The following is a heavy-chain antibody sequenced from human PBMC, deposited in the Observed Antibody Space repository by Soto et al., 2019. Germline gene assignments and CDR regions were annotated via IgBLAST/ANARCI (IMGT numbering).Heavy chain of an antibody. CDR2: IYYSGST. Sequence: QVQLQESGPGLVKPSQTLSLTCTVSGGSISSGGYYWSWIRQHPGKGLEWIGYIYYSGSTYYNPSLKSRVTISVDTSKNQFSPKLSSVTAADTAVYYCARQRVGVTLYFDYWGQGTLVTVSS. CDR1: GGSISSGGYY. J-gene: IGHJ4*02. CDR3: ARQRVGVTLYFDY. V-gene: IGHV4-31*03. D-gene: IGHD4-4*01.